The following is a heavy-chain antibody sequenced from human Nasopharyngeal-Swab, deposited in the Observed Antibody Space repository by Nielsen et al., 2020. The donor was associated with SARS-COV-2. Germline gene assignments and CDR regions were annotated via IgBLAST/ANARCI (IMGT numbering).Heavy chain of an antibody. CDR1: GGSISRSQW. D-gene: IGHD3-22*01. CDR3: AKLYYDSSGPGDI. V-gene: IGHV4-4*02. Sequence: SETLSLTCAVSGGSISRSQWWTWVRQPPGKGLEWTGEIFPSGSTKYSPSLKSRVTISIDESKNQLSLILTSVTAADAAVYYCAKLYYDSSGPGDIWGRGTMVTVSS. CDR2: IFPSGST. J-gene: IGHJ3*02.